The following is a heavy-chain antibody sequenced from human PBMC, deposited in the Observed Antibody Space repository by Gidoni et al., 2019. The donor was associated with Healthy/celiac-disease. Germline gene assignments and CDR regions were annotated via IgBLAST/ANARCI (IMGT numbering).Heavy chain of an antibody. CDR2: IWYDGSNK. D-gene: IGHD3-22*01. CDR3: ARDLSQGADSSAPVDY. J-gene: IGHJ4*02. Sequence: QVQLVESGGGVVQPGRSLRLSCAASGFTFSSYGMHWVRQAPGKGLEWVAVIWYDGSNKYYADSVKGRFTISRDNSKNTLYLQMNSLRAEDTAVYYCARDLSQGADSSAPVDYWGQGTLVTVSS. V-gene: IGHV3-33*01. CDR1: GFTFSSYG.